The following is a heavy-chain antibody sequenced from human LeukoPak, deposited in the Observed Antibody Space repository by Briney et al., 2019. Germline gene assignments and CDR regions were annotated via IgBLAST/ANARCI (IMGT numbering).Heavy chain of an antibody. D-gene: IGHD3-3*01. J-gene: IGHJ4*02. V-gene: IGHV1-2*02. CDR1: GYTFTGYY. CDR3: ARETFHTIFGVVISAGFDY. CDR2: INPNSGGT. Sequence: GASVKVSCKASGYTFTGYYMHWVRQAPGQGLEWMGWINPNSGGTSYAQKFQGRVTMTRDTSISTAYMELGRLRSDDTAVYYCARETFHTIFGVVISAGFDYWGQGTLVTVSS.